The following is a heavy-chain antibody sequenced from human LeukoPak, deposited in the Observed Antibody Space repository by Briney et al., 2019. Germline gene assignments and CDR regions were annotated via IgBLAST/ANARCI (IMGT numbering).Heavy chain of an antibody. V-gene: IGHV3-74*01. CDR1: GFTFRSYW. CDR2: INSDGSSS. J-gene: IGHJ4*02. CDR3: AKDGKTRNWNYFQAKPVY. Sequence: GGSLRLSCAASGFTFRSYWMHWVRQAPGEGLVWVSRINSDGSSSSYADSVKGRFTISRDNSKNTLYLQMNSLRAEDTAIYYCAKDGKTRNWNYFQAKPVYWGQGTLVTVSS. D-gene: IGHD1-7*01.